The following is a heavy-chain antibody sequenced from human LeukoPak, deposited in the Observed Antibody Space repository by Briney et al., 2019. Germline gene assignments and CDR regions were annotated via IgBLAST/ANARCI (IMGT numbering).Heavy chain of an antibody. Sequence: ASVKVSCKASGYTFTGYYMHWVRQAPGRGLEWMGWINPNSGGTNYAQKFQGRVTMTRDTSISTAYMELSRLRSDDTAVYYCAVQAGTSGYEGYFDYWGQGTLVTVSS. CDR3: AVQAGTSGYEGYFDY. CDR1: GYTFTGYY. D-gene: IGHD5-12*01. V-gene: IGHV1-2*02. CDR2: INPNSGGT. J-gene: IGHJ4*02.